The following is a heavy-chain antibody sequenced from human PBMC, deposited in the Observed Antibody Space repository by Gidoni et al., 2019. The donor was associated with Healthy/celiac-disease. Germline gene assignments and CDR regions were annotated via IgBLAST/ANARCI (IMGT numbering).Heavy chain of an antibody. D-gene: IGHD3-10*01. J-gene: IGHJ6*03. CDR2: ISGSGGST. CDR3: AKFYGSGSYLYYYYYMDV. Sequence: APGKGLEWVSAISGSGGSTYYADSVKGRFTISRDNSKNTLYLQMNSLRAEDTAVYYCAKFYGSGSYLYYYYYMDVWGKGTTVTVSS. V-gene: IGHV3-23*01.